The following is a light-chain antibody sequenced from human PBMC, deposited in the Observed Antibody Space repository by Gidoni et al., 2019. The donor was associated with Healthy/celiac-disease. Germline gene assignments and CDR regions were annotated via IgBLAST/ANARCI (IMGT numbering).Light chain of an antibody. J-gene: IGKJ1*01. CDR1: QSVSSSY. CDR2: GAS. Sequence: EIVLTQSPGTLSLSPGERATLSCRASQSVSSSYLAWYQQKPGQAPRLLIYGASSRATGIPDRCSGSGSGTDFTRTSSRLEPEDFAVYYCQQYGSSPTFXXXTKVEIK. CDR3: QQYGSSPT. V-gene: IGKV3-20*01.